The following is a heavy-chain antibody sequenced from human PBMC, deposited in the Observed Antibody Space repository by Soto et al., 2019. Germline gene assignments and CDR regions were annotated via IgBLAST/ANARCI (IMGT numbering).Heavy chain of an antibody. D-gene: IGHD6-13*01. Sequence: GSLRLSCAASGFTFSSYGMHWVRQAPGKGLEWVAVISYDGSNKYYADSVKGRFTISRDNSKNTLYLQMNSLRAEDTAVYYCAKDLREYSSSWYRGTGYYYYYGMDVWGQGTTVTVSS. V-gene: IGHV3-30*18. J-gene: IGHJ6*02. CDR3: AKDLREYSSSWYRGTGYYYYYGMDV. CDR2: ISYDGSNK. CDR1: GFTFSSYG.